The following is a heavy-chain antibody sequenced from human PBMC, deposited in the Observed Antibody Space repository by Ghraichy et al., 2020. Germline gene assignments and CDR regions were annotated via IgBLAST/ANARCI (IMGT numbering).Heavy chain of an antibody. CDR1: GFTFSSYA. CDR3: AKAGYSYGSFDY. J-gene: IGHJ4*02. V-gene: IGHV3-23*01. CDR2: ISGSGGST. D-gene: IGHD5-18*01. Sequence: GGSLRLSCAASGFTFSSYAMSWVRQAPGKGLEWVSAISGSGGSTYYADSVKGWFTISRDNSKNTLYLQMNSLRAEDTAVYYCAKAGYSYGSFDYWGQGTLVTVSS.